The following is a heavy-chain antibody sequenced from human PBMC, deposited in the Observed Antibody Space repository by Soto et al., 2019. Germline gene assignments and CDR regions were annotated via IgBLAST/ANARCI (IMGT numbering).Heavy chain of an antibody. V-gene: IGHV5-10-1*01. CDR1: RYSFTSYW. Sequence: WEALKISCKGSRYSFTSYWINWVRQMPGKGLEWMGRIDPSDSYTNYSPSFQGHVTISADKSISTAYLQWSSLKASDNAMYYCARQTPYCRGGSCYRGWDDAFDIWGQGRMVTVSS. CDR2: IDPSDSYT. CDR3: ARQTPYCRGGSCYRGWDDAFDI. J-gene: IGHJ3*02. D-gene: IGHD2-15*01.